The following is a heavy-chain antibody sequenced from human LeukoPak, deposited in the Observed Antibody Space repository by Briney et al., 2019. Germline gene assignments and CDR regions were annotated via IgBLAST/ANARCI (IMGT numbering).Heavy chain of an antibody. CDR1: CGSISTYY. V-gene: IGHV4-59*01. D-gene: IGHD6-19*01. Sequence: SETLSLTCTVSCGSISTYYWSWIRQPPGKGLEWIGYIHYSGSTNYNPSLKSRVTISVGTSKNQSSLKLSSVTAADTAVYYCARDCAGSGGWEFDYWGQGTLVTVSS. J-gene: IGHJ4*02. CDR3: ARDCAGSGGWEFDY. CDR2: IHYSGST.